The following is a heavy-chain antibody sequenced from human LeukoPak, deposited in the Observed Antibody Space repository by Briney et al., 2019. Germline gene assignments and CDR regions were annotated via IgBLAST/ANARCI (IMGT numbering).Heavy chain of an antibody. J-gene: IGHJ4*02. CDR2: INHSGST. CDR1: GGSISGHY. V-gene: IGHV4-34*01. Sequence: PSETLSLTCAVYGGSISGHYWSWIRQPQGKGLEWVGEINHSGSTNYNPSLKSRVTISVDTSKNQFSLKLSPVTAADTAVYYGARHLRVTANPFDYWGQGTLVTVSS. CDR3: ARHLRVTANPFDY. D-gene: IGHD2-21*02.